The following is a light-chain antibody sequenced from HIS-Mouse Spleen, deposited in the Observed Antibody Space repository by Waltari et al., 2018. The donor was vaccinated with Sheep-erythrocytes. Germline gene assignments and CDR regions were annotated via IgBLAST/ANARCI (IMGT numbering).Light chain of an antibody. J-gene: IGLJ2*01. CDR1: KLGDKY. Sequence: SYELTQPPPVSVPPGQTASITFSGDKLGDKYACWYQQKPGHSPVLVIYQDSKRPSGIPERFSGSNSGNTATLTISGTQAMDEADYYCQAWDSSTVVFGGGTKLTVL. V-gene: IGLV3-1*01. CDR3: QAWDSSTVV. CDR2: QDS.